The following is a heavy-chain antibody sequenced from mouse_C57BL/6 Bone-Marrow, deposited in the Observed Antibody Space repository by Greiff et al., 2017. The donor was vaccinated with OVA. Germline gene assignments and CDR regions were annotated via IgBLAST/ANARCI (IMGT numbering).Heavy chain of an antibody. CDR2: ISDGGSYT. Sequence: EVQVVESGGGLVKPGGSLKLSCAASGFTFSSYAMSWVRQTPEKRLEWVATISDGGSYTYYPDNVKGRFTISRDNAKNNLYLQMSHLKSEDTAMYYCAREDAYWGQGTLVTVSA. J-gene: IGHJ3*01. V-gene: IGHV5-4*01. CDR1: GFTFSSYA. CDR3: AREDAY.